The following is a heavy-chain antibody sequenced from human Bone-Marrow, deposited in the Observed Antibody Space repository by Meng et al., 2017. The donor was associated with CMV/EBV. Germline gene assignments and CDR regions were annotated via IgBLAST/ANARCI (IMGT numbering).Heavy chain of an antibody. V-gene: IGHV1-2*02. Sequence: ASVKVSCKASGYTFTGYYMNWVRQAPGQGLEWMGWINPNSGVTNYAQKFQGRVTMTRDTSISTAYMELSSLRSDDTAVYYCARDRGFLASNWFDPWGQGTLVTVSS. D-gene: IGHD5-12*01. CDR2: INPNSGVT. CDR1: GYTFTGYY. CDR3: ARDRGFLASNWFDP. J-gene: IGHJ5*02.